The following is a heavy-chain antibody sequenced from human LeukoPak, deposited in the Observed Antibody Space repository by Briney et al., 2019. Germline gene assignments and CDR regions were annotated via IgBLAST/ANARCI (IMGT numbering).Heavy chain of an antibody. CDR3: AKFRGGVTSHFDW. V-gene: IGHV3-23*01. CDR2: LSRSGDST. CDR1: GITVSSYA. D-gene: IGHD3-16*01. J-gene: IGHJ4*02. Sequence: PGGSLRLSCAASGITVSSYAMSWVRQAPGKGLEWVSSLSRSGDSTYYADSVKGRFTISRDNSENTLYLQMSSLRAEDTALYYCAKFRGGVTSHFDWWGQGILVTVSS.